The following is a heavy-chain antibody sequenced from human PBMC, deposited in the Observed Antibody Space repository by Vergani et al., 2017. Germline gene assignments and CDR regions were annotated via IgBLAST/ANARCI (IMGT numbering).Heavy chain of an antibody. CDR2: ISSSSSYI. J-gene: IGHJ4*02. Sequence: EVQLLESGGGLVKPGGSLRLSCAASGFAFSSYSMNWVRQAPGKGLEWVSSISSSSSYIYYADSVKGRFTISRDNAKNSLYLQMNSLRAEDTAVYYCARGGIAARYFDYWGQGTLVTVSS. CDR3: ARGGIAARYFDY. D-gene: IGHD6-6*01. V-gene: IGHV3-21*01. CDR1: GFAFSSYS.